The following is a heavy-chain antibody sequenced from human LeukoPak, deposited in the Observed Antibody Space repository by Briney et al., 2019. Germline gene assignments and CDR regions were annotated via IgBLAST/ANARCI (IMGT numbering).Heavy chain of an antibody. CDR1: SXSISSYY. V-gene: IGHV4-59*01. Sequence: SETLSLTCTVSSXSISSYYWSWIQQPPGKGLEWIGYIYYSGSSNYNPSLKSRVTMSVDMSKKEFSLRVSSVTAADTAVYYCARMEYYFDHWGQGTLVTVSS. CDR3: ARMEYYFDH. CDR2: IYYSGSS. D-gene: IGHD3-3*01. J-gene: IGHJ4*02.